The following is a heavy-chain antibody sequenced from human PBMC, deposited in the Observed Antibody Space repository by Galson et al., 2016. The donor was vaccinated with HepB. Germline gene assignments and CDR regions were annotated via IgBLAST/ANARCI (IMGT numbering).Heavy chain of an antibody. CDR2: INPDGSEK. V-gene: IGHV3-7*01. CDR1: GLTVNSWW. CDR3: ARARGPNY. J-gene: IGHJ4*02. Sequence: SLRLSCAASGLTVNSWWMTWVRQAPGKGLEWVANINPDGSEKNYVDSVKGRFAISRDNAKNSLFLQMNSLRAEDTAVYHCARARGPNYWGQGTLVTVSS.